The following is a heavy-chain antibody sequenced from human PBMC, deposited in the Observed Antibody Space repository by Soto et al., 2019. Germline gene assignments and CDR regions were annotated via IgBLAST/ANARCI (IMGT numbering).Heavy chain of an antibody. CDR1: GFTFSAYY. CDR2: INSNSGGT. V-gene: IGHV1-2*02. D-gene: IGHD6-13*01. CDR3: ARSLLDEYSSSWRSAYYGMDV. J-gene: IGHJ6*02. Sequence: QVQLVQSGTEVKKPGASVKVSCKASGFTFSAYYIYWVRQAPGQGLEWIGWINSNSGGTNNAQKFQGGVTITRDTSTSTVYMELSALIPDDTAVYYCARSLLDEYSSSWRSAYYGMDVWGQGTTVTVSS.